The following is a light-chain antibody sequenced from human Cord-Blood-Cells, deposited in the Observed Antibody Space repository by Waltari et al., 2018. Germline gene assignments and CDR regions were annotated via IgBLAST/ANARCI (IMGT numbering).Light chain of an antibody. CDR1: QSISSY. CDR2: AAS. V-gene: IGKV1-39*01. Sequence: TQMPQPPTPLSPLLGAKVPFTCRASQSISSYLNLYQQKPGKAPKLLIYAASSLQSGVPSRFSGSGSGTDFTLTISSLQPEDFATYYCQQSYSTPYTFGQGTKLEIK. CDR3: QQSYSTPYT. J-gene: IGKJ2*01.